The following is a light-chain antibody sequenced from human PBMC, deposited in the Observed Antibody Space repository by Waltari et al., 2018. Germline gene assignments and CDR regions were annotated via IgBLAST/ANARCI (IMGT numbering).Light chain of an antibody. Sequence: DIQMTQPTSPLSASVGDRVTITFQASQDIANFVKWYQQKPGKAPKLLIYDASNLATGVPSMFSGSGAGTDFTFTISSLQPEDIATYFCQQYQNLPSFGPGTKVDLK. V-gene: IGKV1-33*01. CDR2: DAS. J-gene: IGKJ3*01. CDR3: QQYQNLPS. CDR1: QDIANF.